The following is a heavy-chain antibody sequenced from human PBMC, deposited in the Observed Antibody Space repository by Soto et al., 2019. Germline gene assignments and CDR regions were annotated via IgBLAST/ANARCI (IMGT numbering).Heavy chain of an antibody. CDR3: AKGGPRVQLWVVSGDHFEY. V-gene: IGHV3-23*01. J-gene: IGHJ4*02. CDR1: GFTFSSYA. CDR2: IGNSGAST. Sequence: GGSLRHSCGASGFTFSSYAMSRVRQAPERGLEWVSTIGNSGASTYYADSVKGRFTISRDNSKNTLYLQMNSLRAEDTAVYYCAKGGPRVQLWVVSGDHFEYWGQGTLVTVSS. D-gene: IGHD5-18*01.